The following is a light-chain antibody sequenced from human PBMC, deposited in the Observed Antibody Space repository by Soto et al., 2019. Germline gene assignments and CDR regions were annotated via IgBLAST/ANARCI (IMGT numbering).Light chain of an antibody. CDR2: DAS. Sequence: EIVVTQSPDTLSLSPGERATLSCRASQSVRSNYLAWYQQKPGQAPRFLIYDASSRATGIPDRFSGSGSGTDFTLTISRMEPEDCAVYYCQQYGRSPLDFGGGTKVEIK. V-gene: IGKV3-20*01. J-gene: IGKJ4*01. CDR3: QQYGRSPLD. CDR1: QSVRSNY.